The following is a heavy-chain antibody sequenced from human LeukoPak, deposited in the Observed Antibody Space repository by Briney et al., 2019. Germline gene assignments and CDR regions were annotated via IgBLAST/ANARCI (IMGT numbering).Heavy chain of an antibody. CDR3: ARGSGDYGDYAFFEYFQH. J-gene: IGHJ1*01. Sequence: GASVKVSCKASGGTFSSYAISWVRQAPGQGLEWMGWISAYNGNTNYAQKLQGRVTMTTDTSTSTAYMELRSLRSDDTAVYYCARGSGDYGDYAFFEYFQHWGQGTLVTVSS. V-gene: IGHV1-18*01. CDR2: ISAYNGNT. CDR1: GGTFSSYA. D-gene: IGHD4-17*01.